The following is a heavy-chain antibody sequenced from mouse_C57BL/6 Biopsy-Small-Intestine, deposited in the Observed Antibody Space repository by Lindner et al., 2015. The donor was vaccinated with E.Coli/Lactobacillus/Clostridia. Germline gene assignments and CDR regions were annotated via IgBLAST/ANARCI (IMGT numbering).Heavy chain of an antibody. J-gene: IGHJ4*01. V-gene: IGHV1-81*01. CDR1: ENTFSAYA. D-gene: IGHD1-1*01. Sequence: SVKVSCKASENTFSAYAISWLRQAPGQGLEWMGGVIPILGTSNYAQKFQGRLTITADDPTTTVYMELRSLRSEDTAVYYCARDNFGVLQYGMDVWGQGTTVTVSS. CDR3: ARDNFGVLQYGMDV. CDR2: VIPILGTS.